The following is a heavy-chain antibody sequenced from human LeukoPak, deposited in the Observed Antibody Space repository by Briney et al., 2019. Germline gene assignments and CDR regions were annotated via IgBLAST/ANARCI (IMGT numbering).Heavy chain of an antibody. CDR3: AKGLGYCSSTSCYTPEYFQH. CDR2: ISGSGGST. CDR1: XFTFSSYA. Sequence: XXSLRLSCAAXXFTFSSYAMSWVRQAPGKGLEGVAAISGSGGSTYYADSVKGRFTISRDNSKNTLYLQMNSLRAEDTAVYYCAKGLGYCSSTSCYTPEYFQHWGQGTLVTVSS. V-gene: IGHV3-23*01. D-gene: IGHD2-2*02. J-gene: IGHJ1*01.